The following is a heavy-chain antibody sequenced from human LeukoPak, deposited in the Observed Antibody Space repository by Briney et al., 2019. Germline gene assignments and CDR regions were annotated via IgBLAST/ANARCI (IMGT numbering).Heavy chain of an antibody. Sequence: PGGSLRLSCAASGFTFSSYSMNWVRQAPGKGLEWVSSISSSSSYIYYADSVKGRFTISRDNAKNSLYLQMNSLRAEDTAVYYCAKWAYDSSGPDYWGQGTLVTVSS. CDR2: ISSSSSYI. CDR3: AKWAYDSSGPDY. D-gene: IGHD3-22*01. CDR1: GFTFSSYS. V-gene: IGHV3-21*01. J-gene: IGHJ4*02.